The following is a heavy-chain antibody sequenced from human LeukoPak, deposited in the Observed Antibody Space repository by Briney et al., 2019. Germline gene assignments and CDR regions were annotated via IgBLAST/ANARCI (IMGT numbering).Heavy chain of an antibody. D-gene: IGHD1-26*01. CDR1: GGFISGHF. Sequence: SETLSLTCTVSGGFISGHFWSWIRQPPGKGLEWIGFVSYSGDTNYSPSFNGRVTISLEPSKSQFSLNLNSVTAADTAVYFCARGGASSRYFGYWGQGTLVTVSS. J-gene: IGHJ4*02. CDR3: ARGGASSRYFGY. V-gene: IGHV4-59*11. CDR2: VSYSGDT.